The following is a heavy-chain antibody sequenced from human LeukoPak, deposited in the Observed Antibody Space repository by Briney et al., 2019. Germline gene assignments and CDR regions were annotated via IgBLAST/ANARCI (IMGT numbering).Heavy chain of an antibody. CDR3: ARDSPLDTAMVTGATNYYYYMDV. CDR1: GGTFSSYA. D-gene: IGHD5-18*01. Sequence: SVKVSCKASGGTFSSYAISRVRQAPGQGLEWMGGIIPIFGTANYAQKFQGRVTITADESTSTAYMELSSLRSEDTAVYYCARDSPLDTAMVTGATNYYYYMDVWGKGATVTVSS. J-gene: IGHJ6*03. CDR2: IIPIFGTA. V-gene: IGHV1-69*01.